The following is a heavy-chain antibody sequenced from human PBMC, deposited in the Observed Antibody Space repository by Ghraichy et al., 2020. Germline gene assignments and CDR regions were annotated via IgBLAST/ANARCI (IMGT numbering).Heavy chain of an antibody. V-gene: IGHV4-4*07. CDR2: THISGNT. J-gene: IGHJ4*02. CDR3: ARSRYYHQSNTYRDY. CDR1: GDSITTYY. Sequence: SETLSLTCTVSGDSITTYYWNWIRQPAGKGLEWIGRTHISGNTNYNPSLKSRVTMSLDRSKNELSLRLSSVTAADTAVYYCARSRYYHQSNTYRDYWGQGTLVTVSS. D-gene: IGHD3-16*01.